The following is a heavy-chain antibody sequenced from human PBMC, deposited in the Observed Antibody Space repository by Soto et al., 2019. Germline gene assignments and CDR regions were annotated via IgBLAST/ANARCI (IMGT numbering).Heavy chain of an antibody. Sequence: QVQLVQSGPEVKKPGSSVKVSCEASGGTFKKFAISWVRQAPGQGLEWMGGTLPFLGSSKYPQKFQGRVTIAADESATTTYMELTGLTSEDTAVYYCARGGKFHSEDLWEASYSHGFDVWGQGTTVTVSS. J-gene: IGHJ6*02. CDR1: GGTFKKFA. CDR3: ARGGKFHSEDLWEASYSHGFDV. CDR2: TLPFLGSS. D-gene: IGHD1-26*01. V-gene: IGHV1-69*01.